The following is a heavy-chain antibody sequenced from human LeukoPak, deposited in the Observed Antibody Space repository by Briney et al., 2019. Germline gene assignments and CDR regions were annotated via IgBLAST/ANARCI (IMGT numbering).Heavy chain of an antibody. CDR3: ARESSPYYDSSGYYGD. J-gene: IGHJ4*02. Sequence: GGSLRLSCAASGFTSSDYWMAWVRQAPGKGLEWVANIKQDGSEKYYVDSVKGRFTISRDNAKNSLYLQMNSLRAEDTAVYYCARESSPYYDSSGYYGDWGQGTLVTVSS. CDR1: GFTSSDYW. V-gene: IGHV3-7*01. CDR2: IKQDGSEK. D-gene: IGHD3-22*01.